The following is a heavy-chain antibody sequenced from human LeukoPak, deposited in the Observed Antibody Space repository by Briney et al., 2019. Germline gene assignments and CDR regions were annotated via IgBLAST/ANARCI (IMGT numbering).Heavy chain of an antibody. V-gene: IGHV3-7*01. CDR3: VAGSGWG. D-gene: IGHD6-19*01. J-gene: IGHJ4*02. CDR2: INQDGSEK. Sequence: GGSLRLSCAASGFTLSNSWMSWVRQAPGKGLEWVAIINQDGSEKYYVDSVKGRFTISRDNAKSSLYVQMNSLRVEDTAVYYCVAGSGWGWGQGTLVTVFS. CDR1: GFTLSNSW.